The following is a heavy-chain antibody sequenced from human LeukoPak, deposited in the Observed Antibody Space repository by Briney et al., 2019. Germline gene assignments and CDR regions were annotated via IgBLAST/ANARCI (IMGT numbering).Heavy chain of an antibody. CDR2: ITGSGDST. CDR3: AKDIVRGEYFQH. J-gene: IGHJ1*01. V-gene: IGHV3-23*01. D-gene: IGHD3-16*02. Sequence: PGGSLRLSCAASGFTFSSYAMSWVRQAPGKGLEWVSAITGSGDSTYYADSVKGRFTISRDNSKDTLYLQMNSLRAEDTAVYYCAKDIVRGEYFQHWGQGTLVTVSS. CDR1: GFTFSSYA.